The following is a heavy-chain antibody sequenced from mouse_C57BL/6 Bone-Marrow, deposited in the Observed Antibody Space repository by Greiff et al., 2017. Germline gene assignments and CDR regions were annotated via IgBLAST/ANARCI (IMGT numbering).Heavy chain of an antibody. V-gene: IGHV1-5*01. D-gene: IGHD2-3*01. CDR3: TIEGWLLQYLDY. J-gene: IGHJ2*01. CDR1: GYTFTSYW. Sequence: EVQLQQSGTVLARPGASVKMSCKTSGYTFTSYWMHWVQQRPGQGLEWIGAIYPGNSDTSYNQTFKGQANLTAVTSASTAYMGLSSLTNEDSAVYYCTIEGWLLQYLDYWGQGTTLTVSS. CDR2: IYPGNSDT.